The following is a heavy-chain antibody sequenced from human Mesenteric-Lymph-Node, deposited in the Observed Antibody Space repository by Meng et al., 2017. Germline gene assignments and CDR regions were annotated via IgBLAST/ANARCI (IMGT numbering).Heavy chain of an antibody. Sequence: SVKVSCKASGYTFTGYYMHWVRQAPGQGLEWMGGIIPIFGTANYAQKFQGRVTITADKSTSTAYMELSSLRSEDTAVYYCARERNYDSISDAFDIWGQGTMVTVSS. D-gene: IGHD3-22*01. V-gene: IGHV1-69*06. CDR1: GYTFTGYY. CDR2: IIPIFGTA. CDR3: ARERNYDSISDAFDI. J-gene: IGHJ3*02.